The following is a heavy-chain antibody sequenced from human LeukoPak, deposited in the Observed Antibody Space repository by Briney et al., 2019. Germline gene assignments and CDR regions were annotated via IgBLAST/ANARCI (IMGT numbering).Heavy chain of an antibody. J-gene: IGHJ4*02. CDR2: ISGSGGST. V-gene: IGHV3-23*01. Sequence: GGSLRLSCAASGFTFSSYAMSWVRQAPGKGLEWASAISGSGGSTYYADSVKDRFTISRDNSKNTLYLQMNSLRAEDTAVYYCAKGGKWDVTPFDYWGQGTLVTVSS. D-gene: IGHD1-26*01. CDR1: GFTFSSYA. CDR3: AKGGKWDVTPFDY.